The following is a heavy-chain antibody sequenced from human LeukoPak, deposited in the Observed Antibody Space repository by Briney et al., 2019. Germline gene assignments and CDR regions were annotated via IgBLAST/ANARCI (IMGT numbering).Heavy chain of an antibody. Sequence: SETPSLTCTVSGGSISSYYWSWIRQPAGKGLEWIGRIYTSGSTNYNPSLKSRVTMSVDTSKNQFSLKLSSVTAADTAVYYCARAPSETYYYGSGSPYYYYYGMDVWGQGTTVTVSS. J-gene: IGHJ6*02. CDR2: IYTSGST. CDR3: ARAPSETYYYGSGSPYYYYYGMDV. V-gene: IGHV4-4*07. D-gene: IGHD3-10*01. CDR1: GGSISSYY.